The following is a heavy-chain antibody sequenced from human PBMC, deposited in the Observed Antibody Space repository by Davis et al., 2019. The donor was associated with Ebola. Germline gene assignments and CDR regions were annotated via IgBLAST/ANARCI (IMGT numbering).Heavy chain of an antibody. D-gene: IGHD6-19*01. J-gene: IGHJ1*01. CDR2: IGTAGDP. CDR3: ARGLYSSGWL. CDR1: GFTVSDYD. Sequence: GESLKISCAASGFTVSDYDMHWVRQPTGKGLEWVSGIGTAGDPYYPDSAKGRFTISREIRKNSLYLQMKNLIVGDTALYFCARGLYSSGWLWGQGTLVTVSS. V-gene: IGHV3-13*05.